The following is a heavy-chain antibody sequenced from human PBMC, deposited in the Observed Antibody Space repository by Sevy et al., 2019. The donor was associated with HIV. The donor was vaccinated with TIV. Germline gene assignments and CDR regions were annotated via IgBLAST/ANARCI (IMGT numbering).Heavy chain of an antibody. CDR2: ISSSGSSI. J-gene: IGHJ5*02. CDR1: GFTLSSYE. CDR3: ARNGGAYDTGFDP. Sequence: GGSLRLSCAGSGFTLSSYEMNWVRQAPGKGLEWISKISSSGSSIYYADSVKGRFTIARDNAKNSLNLQMNSLRAEDTALYYCARNGGAYDTGFDPWGQGTLVTVSS. V-gene: IGHV3-48*03. D-gene: IGHD3-22*01.